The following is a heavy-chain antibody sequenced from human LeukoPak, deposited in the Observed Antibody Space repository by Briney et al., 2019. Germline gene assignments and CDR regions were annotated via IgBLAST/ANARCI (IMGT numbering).Heavy chain of an antibody. CDR3: ARTYCSSTSCSKWDYFDY. CDR1: GGSISSGGYY. J-gene: IGHJ4*02. CDR2: IYYSGST. Sequence: SQTLSLTCTVSGGSISSGGYYWSWIRHHPGKGLEWSGYIYYSGSTYYNPSLKSRVTISVDTSKNQFSLKLSSVTAADTAVYYCARTYCSSTSCSKWDYFDYWGQGTLVTVSS. V-gene: IGHV4-31*03. D-gene: IGHD2-2*01.